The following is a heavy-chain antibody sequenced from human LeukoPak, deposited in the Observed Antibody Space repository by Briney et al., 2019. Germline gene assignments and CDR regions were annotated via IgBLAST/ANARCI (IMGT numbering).Heavy chain of an antibody. Sequence: ASVKVSCKASGYTLTSYDINSGRQATGQGLEWRGWMNPNSGKTGYAQKFQGRITMTRNTSISTAYMELSSLTSEDTAVYYCARIAAAGNRRLDYWGQGTLVTVSS. J-gene: IGHJ4*02. CDR1: GYTLTSYD. CDR2: MNPNSGKT. CDR3: ARIAAAGNRRLDY. D-gene: IGHD6-13*01. V-gene: IGHV1-8*01.